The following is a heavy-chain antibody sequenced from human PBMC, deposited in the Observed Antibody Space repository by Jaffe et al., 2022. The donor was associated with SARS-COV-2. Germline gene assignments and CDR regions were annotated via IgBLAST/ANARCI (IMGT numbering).Heavy chain of an antibody. V-gene: IGHV3-33*01. CDR3: ARDPQQLVTPYYYGMDV. D-gene: IGHD6-13*01. CDR1: GFTFSSYG. CDR2: IWYDGSSK. J-gene: IGHJ6*02. Sequence: QVQLVESGGGVVQPGRSLRLSCAASGFTFSSYGMHWVRQAPGKGLEWVAVIWYDGSSKYYADSVKGRFTISRDNSKNTLYLQMNSLRAGDTAVYYCARDPQQLVTPYYYGMDVWGQGTTVTVSS.